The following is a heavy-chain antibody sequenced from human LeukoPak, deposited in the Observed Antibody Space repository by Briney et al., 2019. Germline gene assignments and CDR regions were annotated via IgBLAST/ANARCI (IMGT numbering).Heavy chain of an antibody. J-gene: IGHJ5*02. V-gene: IGHV7-4-1*02. CDR1: GYTFTSYA. CDR2: INTNTGNP. CDR3: AREGYDILTGYYNDNWFDP. Sequence: GASVKVSCKASGYTFTSYAMNWVRQAPGQGLEWMGWINTNTGNPTYAQGFTGRFVFSLDTSVSTAYLQISSLKAEDTAVYYCAREGYDILTGYYNDNWFDPWGQGTLVTVSS. D-gene: IGHD3-9*01.